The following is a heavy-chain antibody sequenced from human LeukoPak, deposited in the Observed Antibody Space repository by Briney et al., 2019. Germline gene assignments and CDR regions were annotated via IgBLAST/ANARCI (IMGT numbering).Heavy chain of an antibody. CDR3: VRQQTSHGNFDY. Sequence: GGSLRLSCAASGFTFSSYAMSWVRQAPGKGLEWVSAISGSGGSTYYADSVKGRFTISRDNSKNTLYLQMNSLRAEDTAVYYCVRQQTSHGNFDYWGQGTLVTVSS. J-gene: IGHJ4*02. CDR1: GFTFSSYA. V-gene: IGHV3-23*01. D-gene: IGHD1-1*01. CDR2: ISGSGGST.